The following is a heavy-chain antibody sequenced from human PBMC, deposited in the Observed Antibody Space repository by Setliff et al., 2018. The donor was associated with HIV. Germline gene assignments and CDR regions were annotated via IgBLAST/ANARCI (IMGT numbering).Heavy chain of an antibody. V-gene: IGHV1-2*06. CDR3: ASGYGSGWEPLGY. D-gene: IGHD6-19*01. CDR2: IIPSSGGT. J-gene: IGHJ4*02. CDR1: GYTFTAYY. Sequence: ASVKVSCKASGYTFTAYYINWVRQAPGQGLEWMGRIIPSSGGTNYAQKFQGRVTMTRDTSISTAYMELSRLRSDDTAVYYCASGYGSGWEPLGYWGQGTLVTVSS.